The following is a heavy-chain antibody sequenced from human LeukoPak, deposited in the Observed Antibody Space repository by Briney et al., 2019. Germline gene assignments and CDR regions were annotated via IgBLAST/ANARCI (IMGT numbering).Heavy chain of an antibody. D-gene: IGHD6-19*01. V-gene: IGHV3-30*18. CDR2: ISYDGFNP. CDR3: AKVKEMYSSGSYYFDY. CDR1: GFTFSSYG. J-gene: IGHJ4*02. Sequence: GRSLRLSCAAPGFTFSSYGMHWVRQAPGKGLEWVAVISYDGFNPYYADSVKGRFTISRDNSKNTLWLQMNSLRAEDTAVYYCAKVKEMYSSGSYYFDYWGQGTLVTVSS.